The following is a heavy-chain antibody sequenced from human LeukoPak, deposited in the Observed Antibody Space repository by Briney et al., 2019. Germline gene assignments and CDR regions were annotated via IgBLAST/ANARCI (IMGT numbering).Heavy chain of an antibody. D-gene: IGHD2-15*01. V-gene: IGHV3-30*18. CDR1: GFTFSSYG. CDR3: AKEAQGSLMFFVY. Sequence: GGSLRLSCAASGFTFSSYGMHLVRQAAGKGLEWVAVISYDGSNKYYADSVKGRFTISRDNSKNTLYLQMNILRAEDTAVYYCAKEAQGSLMFFVYWGQGTLVTVSS. CDR2: ISYDGSNK. J-gene: IGHJ4*02.